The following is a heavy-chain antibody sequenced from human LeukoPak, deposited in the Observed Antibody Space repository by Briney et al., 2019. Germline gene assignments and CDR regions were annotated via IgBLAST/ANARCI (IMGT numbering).Heavy chain of an antibody. CDR3: AKRCNTDCQGDFDY. Sequence: GGSLRLSCAASGFTFGHYGMNCVRQAPGKGLECVSSISGRGDSSHYADSVTGRFTISRDNSKNTLYLQMDSLRAGDTAIYYCAKRCNTDCQGDFDYWGQGTLVTASS. J-gene: IGHJ4*02. V-gene: IGHV3-23*01. D-gene: IGHD2-21*02. CDR1: GFTFGHYG. CDR2: ISGRGDSS.